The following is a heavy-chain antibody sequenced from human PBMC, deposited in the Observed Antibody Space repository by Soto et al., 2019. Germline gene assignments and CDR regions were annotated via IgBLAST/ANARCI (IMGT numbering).Heavy chain of an antibody. J-gene: IGHJ3*02. D-gene: IGHD6-13*01. V-gene: IGHV4-39*07. CDR1: GGSISSSSYY. CDR2: ISYSGST. Sequence: PSETLSLTCTVSGGSISSSSYYWGWLRQPPGKGLEWIGNISYSGSTNYNPSLKSRVTISVDTSKNQFSLKLSSVTAADTAVYYCAREGYSSSWYVRDAFDIWGQGTMVTVSS. CDR3: AREGYSSSWYVRDAFDI.